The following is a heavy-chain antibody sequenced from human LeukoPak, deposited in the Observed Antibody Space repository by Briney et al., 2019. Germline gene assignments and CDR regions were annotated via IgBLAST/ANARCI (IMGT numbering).Heavy chain of an antibody. Sequence: ASVKVSCKASGYTFTGYYMLWVRQAPGQGLEWMGWINPNSGCTNYAQKFQGRVTMTRDTSISTAYMERSRLRSDDTAVYYRATVDIVVGSYPTDYWGQGTLVTVSS. D-gene: IGHD5-12*01. CDR1: GYTFTGYY. CDR3: ATVDIVVGSYPTDY. CDR2: INPNSGCT. J-gene: IGHJ4*02. V-gene: IGHV1-2*02.